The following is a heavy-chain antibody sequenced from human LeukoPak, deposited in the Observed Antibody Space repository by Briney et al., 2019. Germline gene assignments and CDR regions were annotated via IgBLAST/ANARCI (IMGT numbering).Heavy chain of an antibody. V-gene: IGHV3-74*01. D-gene: IGHD3-22*01. J-gene: IGHJ5*02. CDR3: AREGYHDSSGPSWFDP. Sequence: GWALRLSCAASGFTFSSYWMHWVRQAPGKGLVWVSRINSDGSSTSYADSVQGRFTISRDNAKNTLYLQMNSLRAEDTAVYYCAREGYHDSSGPSWFDPWGQGTLVTVSS. CDR2: INSDGSST. CDR1: GFTFSSYW.